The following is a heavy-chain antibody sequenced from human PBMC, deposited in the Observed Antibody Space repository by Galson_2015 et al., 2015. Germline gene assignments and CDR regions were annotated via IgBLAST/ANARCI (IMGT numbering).Heavy chain of an antibody. Sequence: SLRLSCAASGFTFSSYAMHWVRQAPGKGLEWVAVISYDGSNKYYADSVKGRFTISRDNSKNTLYLQMNSLRAEDTAVYYCARGAPSESFDWCPLYWGQGTLVTVSS. V-gene: IGHV3-30-3*01. CDR2: ISYDGSNK. CDR1: GFTFSSYA. D-gene: IGHD3-9*01. CDR3: ARGAPSESFDWCPLY. J-gene: IGHJ4*02.